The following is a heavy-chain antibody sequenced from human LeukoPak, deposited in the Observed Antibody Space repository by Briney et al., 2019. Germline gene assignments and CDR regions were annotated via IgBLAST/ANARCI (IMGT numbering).Heavy chain of an antibody. CDR3: ASLGGTNPYYYYYMDV. CDR2: ISAYNGNT. Sequence: ASVKVSCKASGYTFTSYGISWVRQAPGQGLEWMGGISAYNGNTNYAQKLQGRVTMTTDTSTSTAYMELRSLRSDDTAVYYCASLGGTNPYYYYYMDVWGKGTTVTVSS. CDR1: GYTFTSYG. V-gene: IGHV1-18*01. D-gene: IGHD2-2*01. J-gene: IGHJ6*03.